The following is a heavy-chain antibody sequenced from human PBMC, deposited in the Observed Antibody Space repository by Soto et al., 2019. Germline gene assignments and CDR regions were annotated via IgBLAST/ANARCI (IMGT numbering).Heavy chain of an antibody. CDR3: GRLIVGVAGTMDHYYSAIDV. J-gene: IGHJ6*02. V-gene: IGHV1-69*19. D-gene: IGHD6-19*01. CDR1: GGTFINYA. Sequence: QVQLVQSGAEVKKPGSSVKVSCEASGGTFINYAFTWVRQAPGQGLEWMGGIIPLFDTTNYAQRFQGRVTITAAESTSTAYMALSSLRSADTAVYFCGRLIVGVAGTMDHYYSAIDVWGQGETVIVSS. CDR2: IIPLFDTT.